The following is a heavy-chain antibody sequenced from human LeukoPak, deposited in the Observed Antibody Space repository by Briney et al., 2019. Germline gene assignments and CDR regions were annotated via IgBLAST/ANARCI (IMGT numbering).Heavy chain of an antibody. CDR3: ARELEHCSSTSCYPGGFDP. CDR2: IIPIFGTA. Sequence: SVEVSCKASGGTFSSYAISWVRQAPGQGLEWMGGIIPIFGTANYAQKFQGRVTITTDESTSTAYMELSSLRSEDTAVYYCARELEHCSSTSCYPGGFDPWGQGTLVTVSS. D-gene: IGHD2-2*01. V-gene: IGHV1-69*05. J-gene: IGHJ5*02. CDR1: GGTFSSYA.